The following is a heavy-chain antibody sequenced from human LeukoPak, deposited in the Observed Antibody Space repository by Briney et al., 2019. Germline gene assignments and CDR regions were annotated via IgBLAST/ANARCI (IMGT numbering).Heavy chain of an antibody. D-gene: IGHD5/OR15-5a*01. CDR3: ARDLSQSEGNWFDP. Sequence: GGSLRLSCAASGFTFSSNEMSWVPQGPGKGLEWVSAISTGGGTTYADSVKGRFTISRDNSKNTLYLQMNSLRAEDTAVYYCARDLSQSEGNWFDPWGQGTLVTVSS. CDR2: ISTGGGTT. V-gene: IGHV3-23*01. CDR1: GFTFSSNE. J-gene: IGHJ5*02.